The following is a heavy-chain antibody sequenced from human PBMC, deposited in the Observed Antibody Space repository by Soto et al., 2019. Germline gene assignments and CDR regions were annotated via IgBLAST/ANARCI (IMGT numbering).Heavy chain of an antibody. V-gene: IGHV3-11*01. D-gene: IGHD2-2*01. Sequence: GGSLRLSCAATGFSFSDYYMSWIRQSPGKGLEWIAYITSSATTIFYADSVKGRFTISRDNAKKLLFLQMNSLRAEDTAMYYCARELGAFCSSINCYFGYWGQGTLVTVSS. CDR1: GFSFSDYY. CDR2: ITSSATTI. CDR3: ARELGAFCSSINCYFGY. J-gene: IGHJ4*02.